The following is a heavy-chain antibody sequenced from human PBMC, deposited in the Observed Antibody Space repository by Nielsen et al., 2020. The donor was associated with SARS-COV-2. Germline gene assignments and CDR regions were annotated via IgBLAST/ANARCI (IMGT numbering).Heavy chain of an antibody. J-gene: IGHJ4*02. D-gene: IGHD1-26*01. CDR3: ATGEWELLRMDY. V-gene: IGHV1-46*01. Sequence: ASVKVSCKTSGYTFTSYYMHWVRQAPGQGLEWMGIINPSGGSTSYAQKFQGRVTMTRDTSTSTVYMELSSLRSEDTAVYYCATGEWELLRMDYWGQGTLVTVSS. CDR1: GYTFTSYY. CDR2: INPSGGST.